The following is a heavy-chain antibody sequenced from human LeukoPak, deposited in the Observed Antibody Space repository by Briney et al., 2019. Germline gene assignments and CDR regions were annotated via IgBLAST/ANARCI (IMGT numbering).Heavy chain of an antibody. CDR3: ASTHGRYDTSGYHVNYFDP. CDR2: IFSHGGT. J-gene: IGHJ5*02. D-gene: IGHD3-22*01. Sequence: SETLSLTCTVSGGSVSDYYWSWIRQSPGQGLQWIGYIFSHGGTDYSPSLKGRVTISVDTSKNQFSLQLTSVTAADTAVYYCASTHGRYDTSGYHVNYFDPWGQGTLVTVSS. V-gene: IGHV4-59*02. CDR1: GGSVSDYY.